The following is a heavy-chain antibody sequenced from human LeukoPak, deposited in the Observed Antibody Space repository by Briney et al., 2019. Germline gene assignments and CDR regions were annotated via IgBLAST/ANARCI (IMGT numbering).Heavy chain of an antibody. J-gene: IGHJ6*04. D-gene: IGHD3-3*01. CDR2: IYNDGSLS. CDR1: GFTFSAYW. CDR3: AKPLRFLEWPSPLDV. V-gene: IGHV3-74*01. Sequence: GGSLRLSCEASGFTFSAYWMHWVRQGPGKGLVWVSSIYNDGSLSRYADSVKGRFTISRDNADNTLYLQVNSLRAEDTAVYYCAKPLRFLEWPSPLDVWGKGTTVTVSS.